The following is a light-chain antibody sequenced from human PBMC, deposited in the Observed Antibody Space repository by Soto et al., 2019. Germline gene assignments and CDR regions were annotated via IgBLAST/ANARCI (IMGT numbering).Light chain of an antibody. CDR3: QDYGTSAPWT. J-gene: IGKJ1*01. CDR2: RGS. Sequence: EVVLTQSPGTLSLSPGERATLSCRASQNIRGNELAWYQQKPGQAPRLLIYRGSSRATGIPDRFSGRGCGPDFTLTISRLEPEDFAVYYCQDYGTSAPWTFGQGTKVEIK. CDR1: QNIRGNE. V-gene: IGKV3-20*01.